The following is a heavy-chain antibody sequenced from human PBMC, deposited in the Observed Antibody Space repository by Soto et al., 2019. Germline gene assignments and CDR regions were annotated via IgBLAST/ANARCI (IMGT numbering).Heavy chain of an antibody. CDR3: ASPSKEYCSSTSCYARDY. V-gene: IGHV1-69*13. CDR2: IIPIFGTA. J-gene: IGHJ4*02. Sequence: SVKVSCKASGGTFSSYAISWVRQAPGQGLEWMGGIIPIFGTANYAQKFQGRVTITADESTSTAYMELNSLRSEDTAVYYCASPSKEYCSSTSCYARDYWGQGTLVTVSS. D-gene: IGHD2-2*01. CDR1: GGTFSSYA.